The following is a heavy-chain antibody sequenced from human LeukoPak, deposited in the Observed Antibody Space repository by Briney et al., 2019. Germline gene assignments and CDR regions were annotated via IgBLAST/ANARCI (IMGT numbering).Heavy chain of an antibody. V-gene: IGHV3-7*03. CDR3: TTLSDDVHY. CDR2: IKQDGSEK. J-gene: IGHJ4*02. CDR1: EFIFSGYW. D-gene: IGHD1-14*01. Sequence: GGSLRLSCAASEFIFSGYWMNWVRQAPGKGLEWVANIKQDGSEKQYVDSVRGRFTISRDNAKNSLYLQMNSLRVEDTAVYYCTTLSDDVHYWGQGTLVTVS.